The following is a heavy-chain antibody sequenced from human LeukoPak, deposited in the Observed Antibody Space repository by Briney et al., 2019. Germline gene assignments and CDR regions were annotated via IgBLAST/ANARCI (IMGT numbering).Heavy chain of an antibody. CDR3: ARDGGSSSQSY. CDR1: GFNYSSYT. V-gene: IGHV3-48*01. CDR2: ISGSTSII. Sequence: GGSLRLSCAASGFNYSSYTMNWVRQAPGMGLEWVSYISGSTSIIYYADSVKGRFTISRDNAKNSLNLQMNSLRVEDTAVYYCARDGGSSSQSYWGQGTLVTVSS. J-gene: IGHJ4*02. D-gene: IGHD6-6*01.